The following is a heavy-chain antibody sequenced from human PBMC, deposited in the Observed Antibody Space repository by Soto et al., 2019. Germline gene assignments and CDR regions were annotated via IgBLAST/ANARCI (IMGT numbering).Heavy chain of an antibody. J-gene: IGHJ5*02. CDR2: IRSKTDGGTT. CDR1: GFTLNNAW. Sequence: GGSLRLSCAVSGFTLNNAWMSWVRQVPGRGLEWVARIRSKTDGGTTDYAAPVEGRITISRDDSKNTLYLQMNSLKSEDTAVYFCAALRKYLAGFDPWGQGTLVTVSS. V-gene: IGHV3-15*01. CDR3: AALRKYLAGFDP. D-gene: IGHD2-2*01.